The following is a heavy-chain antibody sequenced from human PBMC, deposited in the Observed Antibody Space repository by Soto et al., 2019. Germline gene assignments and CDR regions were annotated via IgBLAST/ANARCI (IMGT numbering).Heavy chain of an antibody. CDR3: ARGMLRYNWFDP. Sequence: TSETLSLTCXVSGGSISSGGYSWSWIRQPPGKGLEWIGYIYHSGSTYYNPSLKSRVTISVDRSKNQFSLKLSSVTAADTAVYYCARGMLRYNWFDPWGQGTLVTVSS. CDR1: GGSISSGGYS. J-gene: IGHJ5*02. V-gene: IGHV4-30-2*01. D-gene: IGHD4-17*01. CDR2: IYHSGST.